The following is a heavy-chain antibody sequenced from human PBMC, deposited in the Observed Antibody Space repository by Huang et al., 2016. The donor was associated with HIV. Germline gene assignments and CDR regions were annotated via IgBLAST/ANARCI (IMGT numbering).Heavy chain of an antibody. Sequence: QLQLQESGPGLVKPSETLSLTCTVSGGSIRSSSYYWGWIRQPPGKGVEWIGSIYHSGSTYYNPSLKSRVTISVVTSKNQFSLKLSSVTAADTAVYYCARYYYASGLWFDPWGQGTLVTVSS. D-gene: IGHD3-10*01. V-gene: IGHV4-39*01. CDR1: GGSIRSSSYY. J-gene: IGHJ5*02. CDR3: ARYYYASGLWFDP. CDR2: IYHSGST.